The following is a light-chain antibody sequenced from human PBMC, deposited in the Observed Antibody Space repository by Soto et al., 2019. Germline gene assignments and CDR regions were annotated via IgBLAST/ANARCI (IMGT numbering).Light chain of an antibody. CDR1: QTISSW. Sequence: DIQMTQSPSTLSGSVGDRVTITCRASQTISSWLAWYQQKPGKAPKLLIYKASTLKSGVPSRFSGSGSGTDFTLTISSLEPDDFAVYYCQQRSNWQITFGQGTRLEI. V-gene: IGKV1-5*03. CDR3: QQRSNWQIT. J-gene: IGKJ5*01. CDR2: KAS.